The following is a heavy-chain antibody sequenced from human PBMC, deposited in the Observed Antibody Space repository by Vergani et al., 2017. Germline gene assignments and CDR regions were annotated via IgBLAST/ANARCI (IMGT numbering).Heavy chain of an antibody. CDR3: AHRGYDYVWGSYRSYYVDS. J-gene: IGHJ4*02. V-gene: IGHV2-70*04. D-gene: IGHD3-16*02. CDR1: GFSVNSHPMR. CDR2: IDWDDDK. Sequence: QVTLKESGPALVKPPQTLTLTCTLSGFSVNSHPMRVIWIRQPPGKALEWLARIDWDDDKFYDRSLKTRLTISKDTSKNQVVLRMTNMDPVDTAMYYCAHRGYDYVWGSYRSYYVDSWGQGIQVAVSS.